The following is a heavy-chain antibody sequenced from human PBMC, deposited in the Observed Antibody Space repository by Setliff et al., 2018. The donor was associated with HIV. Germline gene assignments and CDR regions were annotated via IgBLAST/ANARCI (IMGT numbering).Heavy chain of an antibody. Sequence: SVKVSCKASGGTFSSYAINWVRQAPGQGLEWMGGIIPMFGTLNFAQKFQGSVTITTDESTSTAYMELNSLRSEDTAVYYCARGHSHGYGYSGSYGPFDIWGQGTMVTVSS. D-gene: IGHD1-26*01. CDR2: IIPMFGTL. CDR1: GGTFSSYA. CDR3: ARGHSHGYGYSGSYGPFDI. V-gene: IGHV1-69*05. J-gene: IGHJ3*02.